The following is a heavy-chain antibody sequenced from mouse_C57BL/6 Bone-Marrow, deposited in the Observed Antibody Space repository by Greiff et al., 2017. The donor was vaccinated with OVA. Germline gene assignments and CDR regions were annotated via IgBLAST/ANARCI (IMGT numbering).Heavy chain of an antibody. CDR2: ISDGGSYT. V-gene: IGHV5-4*03. D-gene: IGHD1-1*01. CDR3: AAYGSSFYWYFDV. CDR1: GFTFSSYA. Sequence: EVKLVESGGGLVKPGGSLKLSCAASGFTFSSYAMSWVRQTPEKRLEWVATISDGGSYTYYPDNVKGRFTISRDNAKNNLYLQMSHLKSEDTAMYYCAAYGSSFYWYFDVWGTGTTVTVSS. J-gene: IGHJ1*03.